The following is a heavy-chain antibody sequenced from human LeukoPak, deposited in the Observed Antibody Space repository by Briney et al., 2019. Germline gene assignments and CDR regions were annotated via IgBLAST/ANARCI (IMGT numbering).Heavy chain of an antibody. Sequence: ASVKVSCKASGYTFTGYYMHWVRQAPGQGLEWMGWINPNSGGTNYAQKLQGRVTMTTDTSTSTAYMELRSLRSDDTAVYYCARAPGEGAGTDYGGREPRVTFP. CDR3: ARAPGEGAGTDY. CDR2: INPNSGGT. CDR1: GYTFTGYY. D-gene: IGHD6-19*01. J-gene: IGHJ4*02. V-gene: IGHV1-2*02.